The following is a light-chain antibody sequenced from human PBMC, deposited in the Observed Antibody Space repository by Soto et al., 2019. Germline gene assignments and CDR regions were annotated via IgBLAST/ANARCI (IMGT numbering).Light chain of an antibody. V-gene: IGKV1-12*01. J-gene: IGKJ1*01. Sequence: DIQMTQSPSSVSASVGDRVTITCRASQGISSWLAWYKHKPGKAPKLLIYVASKLQSGVPSRFSGSGSGTDFTLTSSSLHPEDFSTYYFQQANSFPWTFGQGTKVEIK. CDR3: QQANSFPWT. CDR2: VAS. CDR1: QGISSW.